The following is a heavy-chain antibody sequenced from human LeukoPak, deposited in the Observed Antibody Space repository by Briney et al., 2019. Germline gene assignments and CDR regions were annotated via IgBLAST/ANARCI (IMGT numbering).Heavy chain of an antibody. CDR2: IIPIFGTA. V-gene: IGHV1-69*01. CDR3: ARRIVLALGYCSGGSCTGDAFDI. D-gene: IGHD2-15*01. Sequence: GSSVKVSCKASGGTFSSYAISWVRQAPGQGLEWMGGIIPIFGTANYAQKFQGRVTITADESTSTAYMELSSLRSEDTDVYYCARRIVLALGYCSGGSCTGDAFDIWGQGTMVTVSS. J-gene: IGHJ3*02. CDR1: GGTFSSYA.